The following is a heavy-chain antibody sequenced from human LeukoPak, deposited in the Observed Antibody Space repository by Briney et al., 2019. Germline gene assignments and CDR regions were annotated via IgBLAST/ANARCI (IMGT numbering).Heavy chain of an antibody. D-gene: IGHD6-19*01. V-gene: IGHV4-38-2*01. CDR3: ARRGIAVAGDFDY. J-gene: IGHJ4*02. CDR1: GYSISSGYY. Sequence: PSETLSLTCAVSGYSISSGYYWGWIRQPPGQGLEWIGSIYHSGSTYYNPSLKSRVTISVDTSKNQFSLKLSSVTAADTAVYYCARRGIAVAGDFDYWGQGTLVTVSS. CDR2: IYHSGST.